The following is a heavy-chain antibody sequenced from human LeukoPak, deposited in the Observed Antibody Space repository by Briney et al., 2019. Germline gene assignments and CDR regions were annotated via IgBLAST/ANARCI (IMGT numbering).Heavy chain of an antibody. CDR2: ISGSGGST. CDR1: GFTFRSYA. CDR3: SLSGDNDAFDI. Sequence: PGGSLRLSCAASGFTFRSYAMNWVRQAPGKGLEWVSVISGSGGSTYYADSVKGRFTISRDNSKNTLYLQMNSLRAEDTAVYYCSLSGDNDAFDIRGQGTKVTVSS. D-gene: IGHD3-10*01. J-gene: IGHJ3*02. V-gene: IGHV3-23*01.